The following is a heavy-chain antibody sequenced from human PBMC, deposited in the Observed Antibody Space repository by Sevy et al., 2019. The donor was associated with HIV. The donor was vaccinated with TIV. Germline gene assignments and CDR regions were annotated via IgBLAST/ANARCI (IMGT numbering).Heavy chain of an antibody. CDR1: EFTFSKYW. CDR2: INGDGNSP. V-gene: IGHV3-74*01. D-gene: IGHD3-3*01. J-gene: IGHJ6*02. CDR3: AREGVDFWSGPVDYYYGMDV. Sequence: GGSLRLSCEVSEFTFSKYWMHWVRQAPGKGLVWVSRINGDGNSPIYADSVQGRFTISRDNAKNTLFLQMNSLKAEDTGVYYCAREGVDFWSGPVDYYYGMDVWGQGTTVTVSS.